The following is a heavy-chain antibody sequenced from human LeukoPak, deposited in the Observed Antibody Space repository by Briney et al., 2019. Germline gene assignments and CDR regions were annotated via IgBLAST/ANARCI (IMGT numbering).Heavy chain of an antibody. D-gene: IGHD6-13*01. J-gene: IGHJ5*02. CDR2: ISSSSSYI. CDR1: GFTFSSYA. V-gene: IGHV3-21*04. CDR3: AKDGISSSSRFDP. Sequence: PGGSLRLSCAASGFTFSSYAMSWVRQAPGKGLEWVSSISSSSSYIYYADSVKGRFTISRDNAKNSLYLQMNSLRAEDTAVYYCAKDGISSSSRFDPWGQGTLVTVSS.